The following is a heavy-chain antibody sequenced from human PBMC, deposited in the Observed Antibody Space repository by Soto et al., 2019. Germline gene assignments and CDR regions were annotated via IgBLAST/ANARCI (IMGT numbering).Heavy chain of an antibody. J-gene: IGHJ4*02. CDR2: IYYSGST. CDR3: ARHRELAVAGIGPFDY. V-gene: IGHV4-39*01. Sequence: SETRSLTWTVSGGSISSSIYYWVWIRQPPGKGLEWIGSIYYSGSTYYNPSLKSRVTISVDTSKNQFSLKLSSVTAADTAVYYCARHRELAVAGIGPFDYWGQGTLVTVSS. D-gene: IGHD6-19*01. CDR1: GGSISSSIYY.